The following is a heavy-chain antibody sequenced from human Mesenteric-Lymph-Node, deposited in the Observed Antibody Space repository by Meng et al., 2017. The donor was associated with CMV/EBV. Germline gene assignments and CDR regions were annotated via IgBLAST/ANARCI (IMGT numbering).Heavy chain of an antibody. J-gene: IGHJ4*02. D-gene: IGHD6-13*01. CDR1: VYGFTRYA. CDR2: INAGNGNT. V-gene: IGHV1-3*01. CDR3: ARMAADLPIDY. Sequence: CKASVYGFTRYAMQWVREAPGQRLEWIGWINAGNGNTKYSQKFQGRVTITRDTSASTAYMELSSLRSEDAAVYYCARMAADLPIDYWGQGTLVTVSS.